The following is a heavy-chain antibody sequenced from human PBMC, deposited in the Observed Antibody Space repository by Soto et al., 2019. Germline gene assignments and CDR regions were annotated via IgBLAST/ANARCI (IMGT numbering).Heavy chain of an antibody. D-gene: IGHD1-7*01. CDR2: TYYRSRWYN. CDR3: AGTTSHHWLYMDV. Sequence: PSQTLELTSVISGDSVSSNSAAWNWIRLSPSRGLGWLARTYYRSRWYNDYAVSVRSRITVNPDTSKNQFSLQLTSVTPEDTAVYYCAGTTSHHWLYMDVWGKGATVTVSS. V-gene: IGHV6-1*01. J-gene: IGHJ6*03. CDR1: GDSVSSNSAA.